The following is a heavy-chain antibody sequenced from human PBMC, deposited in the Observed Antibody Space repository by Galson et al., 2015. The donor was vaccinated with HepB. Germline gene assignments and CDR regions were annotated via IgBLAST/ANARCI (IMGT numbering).Heavy chain of an antibody. CDR3: ARIGYSSSSLDY. D-gene: IGHD6-13*01. J-gene: IGHJ4*02. Sequence: SLRLSCAASGFTFSSYSMNWVRQAPGKGLEWVSYISSSSTINYADSVKGRFTISREDAKNSLYLQMNSLRAEDTAVYYCARIGYSSSSLDYWGQGTLVTVSS. V-gene: IGHV3-48*01. CDR1: GFTFSSYS. CDR2: ISSSSTI.